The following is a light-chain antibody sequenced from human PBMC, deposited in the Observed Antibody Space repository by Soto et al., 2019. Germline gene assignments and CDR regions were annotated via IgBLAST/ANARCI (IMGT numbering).Light chain of an antibody. CDR1: QGISSA. CDR3: QQFNNYPQLT. CDR2: DAS. J-gene: IGKJ4*01. Sequence: AIKLNQSPSSLSASVGDRVTITCRASQGISSALAWYQQKPGKAPKLLIYDASSLESGVPSRFSGSGSGTDFTLTISSLQPEDFATYYCQQFNNYPQLTVGGGTKVEIK. V-gene: IGKV1D-13*01.